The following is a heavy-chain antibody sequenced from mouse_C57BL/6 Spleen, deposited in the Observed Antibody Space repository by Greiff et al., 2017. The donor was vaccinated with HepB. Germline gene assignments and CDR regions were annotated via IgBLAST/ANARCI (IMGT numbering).Heavy chain of an antibody. D-gene: IGHD2-4*01. CDR3: ATYDYGYAMDY. J-gene: IGHJ4*01. Sequence: QVQLKQPGAELVRPGSSVKLSCKASGYTFTSYWMDWVKQRPGQGLEWIGNIYPSDSETHYNQKFKDKATLTVDKSSSTAYMQLSSLTSEDSAVYYCATYDYGYAMDYWGQGTSVTVSS. CDR1: GYTFTSYW. V-gene: IGHV1-61*01. CDR2: IYPSDSET.